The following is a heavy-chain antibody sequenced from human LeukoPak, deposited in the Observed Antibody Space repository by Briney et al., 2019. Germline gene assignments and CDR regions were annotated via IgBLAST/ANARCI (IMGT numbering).Heavy chain of an antibody. CDR1: GYSISRGYL. CDR2: IDHRGST. V-gene: IGHV4-38-2*02. CDR3: ARHGGRSDYVWGSYRYTGRDWFDP. Sequence: SQTLSLTCTVSGYSISRGYLWGWIRQPPGKGLDWIGEIDHRGSTTYNPSLKSRVTISVDTSKNQFSLKLSSVTAADTAVYYCARHGGRSDYVWGSYRYTGRDWFDPWGQGTLVTVSS. J-gene: IGHJ5*02. D-gene: IGHD3-16*02.